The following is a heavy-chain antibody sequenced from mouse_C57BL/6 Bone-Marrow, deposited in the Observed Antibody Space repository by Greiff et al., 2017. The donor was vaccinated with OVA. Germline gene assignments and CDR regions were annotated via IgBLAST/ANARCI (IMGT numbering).Heavy chain of an antibody. CDR1: GFTFSDFY. J-gene: IGHJ3*01. CDR2: SRNKANDYTT. D-gene: IGHD2-4*01. CDR3: ASILRLAWFAY. Sequence: EVMLVESGGGLVQSGRSLRLSCATSGFTFSDFYMEWVRQAPGKGLEWIAASRNKANDYTTEYSASVKGRFIVSRDTSQSILYLQMNALRAEDTAIYYCASILRLAWFAYWGQGTLVTVSA. V-gene: IGHV7-1*01.